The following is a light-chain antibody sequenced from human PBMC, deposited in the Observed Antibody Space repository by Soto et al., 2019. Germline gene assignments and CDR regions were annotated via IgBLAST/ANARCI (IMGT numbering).Light chain of an antibody. V-gene: IGKV1-13*02. CDR1: QGISSA. J-gene: IGKJ3*01. Sequence: AIQLTQSPSSLSASVGDRVTITCRASQGISSALAWYQQKPVKAPKLLIYDASSLESGVPSRFSGSGSGTDFTLTISSLQPEDFATYYYQQFNSYPRTFGPGTNVDIK. CDR3: QQFNSYPRT. CDR2: DAS.